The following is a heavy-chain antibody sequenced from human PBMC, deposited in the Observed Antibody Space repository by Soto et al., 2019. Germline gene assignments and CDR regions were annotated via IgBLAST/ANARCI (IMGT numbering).Heavy chain of an antibody. Sequence: GASVKVSCKASGYTFTSYYMHWVRQAPXQGLDWMGIINPSGGSTSYAQKFQGRVTMTRDTSTSTVYMELSSLRSDDTAVYYCARDSLSSGWPFGSRYGMDVWGQGTTVTVSS. CDR1: GYTFTSYY. CDR3: ARDSLSSGWPFGSRYGMDV. J-gene: IGHJ6*02. CDR2: INPSGGST. V-gene: IGHV1-46*01. D-gene: IGHD6-19*01.